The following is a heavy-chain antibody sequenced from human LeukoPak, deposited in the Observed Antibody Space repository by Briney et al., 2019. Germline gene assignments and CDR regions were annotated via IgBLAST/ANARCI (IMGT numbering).Heavy chain of an antibody. D-gene: IGHD3-9*01. V-gene: IGHV3-23*01. J-gene: IGHJ4*02. CDR3: AKWGDYDILTGYYDSDY. CDR2: IVGRGSST. Sequence: GGSLRLSCAASGFIFSNYAMSWVRQAPGKGLEWVSAIVGRGSSTYYADSVKGRFTISRDNSKNTLYLQLNRLRAEDTAVYYCAKWGDYDILTGYYDSDYWGQGTLVTVSS. CDR1: GFIFSNYA.